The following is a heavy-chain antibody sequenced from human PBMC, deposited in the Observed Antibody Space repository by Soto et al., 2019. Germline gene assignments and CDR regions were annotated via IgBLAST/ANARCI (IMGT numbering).Heavy chain of an antibody. V-gene: IGHV1-18*01. CDR3: ARHHGPTTSENWFDP. CDR1: GYTFFTYD. Sequence: ASVKVSCKASGYTFFTYDISWVRQAPGQGLEWMGWISTYSGDTKYAQKFQGRVTMTADTSTTTAYLELRSLRSDDTAVYYCARHHGPTTSENWFDPWGQGTLVTVSS. J-gene: IGHJ5*02. CDR2: ISTYSGDT. D-gene: IGHD5-12*01.